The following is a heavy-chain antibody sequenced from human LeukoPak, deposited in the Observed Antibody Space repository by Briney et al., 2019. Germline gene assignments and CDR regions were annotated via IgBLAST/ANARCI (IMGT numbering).Heavy chain of an antibody. J-gene: IGHJ4*02. V-gene: IGHV1-2*02. CDR2: TNPNNGGT. CDR1: GYTFTGYY. Sequence: GASVKVSCKASGYTFTGYYMHWVRQAPGQGLGWMGWTNPNNGGTNYAQKFQGRVTMTRDTSISTVYMELSRLTSDDTAVYYCARGRGTTSSNFDYWGQGNLVTVSS. D-gene: IGHD2-2*01. CDR3: ARGRGTTSSNFDY.